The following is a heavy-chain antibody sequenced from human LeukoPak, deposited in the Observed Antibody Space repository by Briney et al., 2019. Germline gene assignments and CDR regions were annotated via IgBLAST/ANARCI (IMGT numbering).Heavy chain of an antibody. CDR3: ARGSGTTVTSYFDY. CDR1: GGSMSSYY. Sequence: PSETLSLTCTVSGGSMSSYYWSWIRQPPGKGLEWIGYIYYSGSTSYNPSLKSRVTISVDTSKNQFSLKLSSVTAADTAVYYCARGSGTTVTSYFDYWGQGTLVTVSS. D-gene: IGHD4-17*01. J-gene: IGHJ4*02. V-gene: IGHV4-59*01. CDR2: IYYSGST.